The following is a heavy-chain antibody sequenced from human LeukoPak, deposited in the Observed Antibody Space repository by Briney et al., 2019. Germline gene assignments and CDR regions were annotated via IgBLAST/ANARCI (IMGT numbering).Heavy chain of an antibody. Sequence: ASVKVSCKASGYTFTDYYMHWVRQAPGQGLEWMGWINPKSGGINYAQNFQGRVTMTRDTSISTAYMELSSLRSDDTAVYYCARENQYYNYWGQGTLVTVSS. CDR3: ARENQYYNY. J-gene: IGHJ4*02. CDR1: GYTFTDYY. V-gene: IGHV1-2*02. CDR2: INPKSGGI. D-gene: IGHD3-10*01.